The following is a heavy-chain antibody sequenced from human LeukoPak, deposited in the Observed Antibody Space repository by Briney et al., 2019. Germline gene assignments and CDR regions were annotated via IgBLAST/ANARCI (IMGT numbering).Heavy chain of an antibody. D-gene: IGHD6-19*01. CDR2: IYYSGST. CDR3: ARDSRVAVAGDY. J-gene: IGHJ4*02. CDR1: GGSISSSSYY. V-gene: IGHV4-39*07. Sequence: SETLSLTCTVSGGSISSSSYYWGWIRQPPGKGLEWIGSIYYSGSTYYNPSLKSRVTISVDTSKNQFSLKLSSVAAADTAVYYCARDSRVAVAGDYWGQGTLVTVSS.